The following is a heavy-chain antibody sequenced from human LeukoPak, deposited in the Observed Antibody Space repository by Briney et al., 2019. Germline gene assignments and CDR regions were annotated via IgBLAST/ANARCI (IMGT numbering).Heavy chain of an antibody. V-gene: IGHV4-31*03. CDR2: IYYSGST. CDR1: GGSISSGGYY. D-gene: IGHD6-6*01. J-gene: IGHJ5*02. CDR3: AREGGSYPVNNWFDP. Sequence: PSETLSLTCTVSGGSISSGGYYWSWIRQHPGKGLEWIGYIYYSGSTYYNPSLKSRVTISVDTSKNQFSLKLSSVTAADTAVHYCAREGGSYPVNNWFDPWGQGTLVTVSS.